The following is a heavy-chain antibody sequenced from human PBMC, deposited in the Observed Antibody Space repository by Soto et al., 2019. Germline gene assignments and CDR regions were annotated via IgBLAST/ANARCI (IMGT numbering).Heavy chain of an antibody. V-gene: IGHV4-39*01. Sequence: SETLSLTCTVSGGSISSSSYYWGWIRQPPGKGLEWIGSIYYSGSTYYNPSLKSRVTISVDTSKNQFSLKLSSVTAADTAVYYCARGYDFWSGYYVFDYWGQGTLVTVSS. J-gene: IGHJ4*02. D-gene: IGHD3-3*01. CDR2: IYYSGST. CDR3: ARGYDFWSGYYVFDY. CDR1: GGSISSSSYY.